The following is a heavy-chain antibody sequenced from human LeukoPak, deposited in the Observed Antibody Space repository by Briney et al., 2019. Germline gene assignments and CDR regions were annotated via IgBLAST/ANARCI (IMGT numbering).Heavy chain of an antibody. D-gene: IGHD4-17*01. CDR2: IYYSGST. J-gene: IGHJ4*02. V-gene: IGHV4-59*08. CDR1: GGSISSYY. Sequence: SETLSLTCTVSGGSISSYYWSWIRQPPGKGLEWIGYIYYSGSTYYNPSLKSRVTISVDTSKNQFSLKLSSVTAADTAVYYCARRLAGAMTTVTYFDYWGQGTLVTVSS. CDR3: ARRLAGAMTTVTYFDY.